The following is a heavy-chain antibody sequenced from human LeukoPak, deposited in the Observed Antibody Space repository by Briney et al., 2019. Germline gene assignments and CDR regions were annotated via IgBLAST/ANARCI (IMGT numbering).Heavy chain of an antibody. D-gene: IGHD5-24*01. CDR2: ISASDGST. CDR3: ARVGEMATIYYYYYYMDV. Sequence: GGTLRLSCAASGFTFSSYGMSWVRQAPGEGLEWVSGISASDGSTYYADSVKGRFTISRDNSKNTLYLQMNSLRAEDTAVYYCARVGEMATIYYYYYYMDVWGKGTTVTISS. J-gene: IGHJ6*03. V-gene: IGHV3-23*01. CDR1: GFTFSSYG.